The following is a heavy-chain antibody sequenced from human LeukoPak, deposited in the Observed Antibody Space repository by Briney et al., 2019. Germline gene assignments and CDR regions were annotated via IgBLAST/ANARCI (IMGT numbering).Heavy chain of an antibody. CDR3: ASEYSSSSGAFDI. CDR1: GYTFTSYD. J-gene: IGHJ3*02. CDR2: MNPNSGNT. Sequence: ASVKVSCKASGYTFTSYDINWVRQATGKGLEWMGWMNPNSGNTGYAQKFQGRVTMTRNTSISTAYMELSSLRSEDTAVYYCASEYSSSSGAFDIWGQGTMVTVSS. V-gene: IGHV1-8*01. D-gene: IGHD6-6*01.